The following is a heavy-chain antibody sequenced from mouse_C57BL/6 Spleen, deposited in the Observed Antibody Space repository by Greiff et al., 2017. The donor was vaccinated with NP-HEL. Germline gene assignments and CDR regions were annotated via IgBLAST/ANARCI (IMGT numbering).Heavy chain of an antibody. CDR2: ISSGGSYT. D-gene: IGHD2-1*01. Sequence: EVKLMESGGDLVKPGGSLKLSCAASGFTFSSYGMSWVRQTPDKRLEWVATISSGGSYTYYPDSVKGRFTISRDNAKNTLYLQMSSLKSEDTAMYYCASSYGNFFMDYWGQGTSVTVSS. CDR1: GFTFSSYG. CDR3: ASSYGNFFMDY. J-gene: IGHJ4*01. V-gene: IGHV5-6*01.